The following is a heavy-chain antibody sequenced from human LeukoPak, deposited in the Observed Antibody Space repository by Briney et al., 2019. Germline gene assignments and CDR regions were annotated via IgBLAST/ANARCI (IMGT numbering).Heavy chain of an antibody. D-gene: IGHD2-2*01. CDR2: INPNSDVT. Sequence: GASVKVSCKASGYTFTDYYIHWVRQAPGQGLEWMGWINPNSDVTNYAQNFQGRVTMTRDTSISTAYMELSRLRSDDTAVYYCARVSSRHCGSTSCYLKGLIYWGQGTLVTVSS. J-gene: IGHJ4*02. CDR1: GYTFTDYY. CDR3: ARVSSRHCGSTSCYLKGLIY. V-gene: IGHV1-2*02.